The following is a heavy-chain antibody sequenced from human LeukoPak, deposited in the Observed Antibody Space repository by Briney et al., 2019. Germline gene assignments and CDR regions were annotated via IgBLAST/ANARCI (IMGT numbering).Heavy chain of an antibody. V-gene: IGHV1-18*01. CDR3: ARSRYNWNEFDY. Sequence: ASVKVSCKASGYTFTSYGISWVRRAPGQGLEWMGWISAYNGNTNYAQKLQGRVTMTTDTSTSTAYMELRSLRSDDTAVYYCARSRYNWNEFDYWGQGTLVTVSS. D-gene: IGHD1-20*01. CDR1: GYTFTSYG. CDR2: ISAYNGNT. J-gene: IGHJ4*02.